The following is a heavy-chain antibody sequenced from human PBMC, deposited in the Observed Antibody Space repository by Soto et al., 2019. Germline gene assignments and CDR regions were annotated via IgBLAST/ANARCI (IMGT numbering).Heavy chain of an antibody. V-gene: IGHV1-69*02. J-gene: IGHJ4*02. CDR3: AFTGVVVPAAMDY. CDR1: GGTFSSYT. D-gene: IGHD2-2*01. Sequence: GASVKVSCKASGGTFSSYTISWVRQAPGQGLEWMGRIIPILGIANYAQKFQGRVTITADKSTSTAYMELSSLRSEDTAVYYCAFTGVVVPAAMDYWGQGTLVTVSS. CDR2: IIPILGIA.